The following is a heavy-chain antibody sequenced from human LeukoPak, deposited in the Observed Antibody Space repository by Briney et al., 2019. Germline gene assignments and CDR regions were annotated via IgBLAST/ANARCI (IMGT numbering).Heavy chain of an antibody. Sequence: PGGSLRLSCAASGFTFSSYAMSWVRQAPGKGLEWVSAISGSGGSTYYADSVKGRFTISRDNSKSTLYLQMNSLRAEDTAVYYCAKDLGSSGWYIDYWGQGTLVTVSS. D-gene: IGHD6-19*01. CDR2: ISGSGGST. CDR3: AKDLGSSGWYIDY. V-gene: IGHV3-23*01. CDR1: GFTFSSYA. J-gene: IGHJ4*02.